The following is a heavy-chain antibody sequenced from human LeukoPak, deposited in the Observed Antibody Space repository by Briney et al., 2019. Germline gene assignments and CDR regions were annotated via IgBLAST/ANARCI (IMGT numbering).Heavy chain of an antibody. CDR1: GGSISSSSYY. J-gene: IGHJ4*02. Sequence: PSETLSLTCTVSGGSISSSSYYWGWIRQPPGKGLEWIGSIYYSGSTYYNPSLKSRVTISVDTSKNQFSLKLSSVTAADTAVYYCARAANYGELDYWGQGTLVTVSS. V-gene: IGHV4-39*07. CDR2: IYYSGST. D-gene: IGHD4-17*01. CDR3: ARAANYGELDY.